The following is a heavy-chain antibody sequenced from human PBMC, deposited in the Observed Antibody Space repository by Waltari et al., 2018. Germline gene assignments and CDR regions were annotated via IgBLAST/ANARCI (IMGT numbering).Heavy chain of an antibody. CDR3: AKDSYSSGWTISDY. V-gene: IGHV3-48*01. J-gene: IGHJ4*02. D-gene: IGHD6-19*01. CDR1: GFTFSHYN. CDR2: IGTRSSTI. Sequence: EVLLEESGGGLGQPGGSLRLSCAASGFTFSHYNMNWVRQAPGKGLEWISFIGTRSSTIFYAESVKGRFTISRDNSKNTLYLQMNSLRAEDTAVYYCAKDSYSSGWTISDYWGQGTLVTVSS.